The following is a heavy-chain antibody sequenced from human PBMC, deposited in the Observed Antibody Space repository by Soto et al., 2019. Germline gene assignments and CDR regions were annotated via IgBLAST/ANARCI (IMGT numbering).Heavy chain of an antibody. Sequence: EMQLVESGGGLVRPGESLQLSCAASGFTFSAFPIHWVRRASGKGLEWVGRVRSRVNGHTTAYGASVTGRFTISRDDSRNVAYLQMTGLTIEDTAVYYCAKDDGGVWSAPRGGRYSFYGMDVWGQGTTVTVSS. CDR1: GFTFSAFP. J-gene: IGHJ6*02. V-gene: IGHV3-73*02. CDR3: AKDDGGVWSAPRGGRYSFYGMDV. D-gene: IGHD3-3*01. CDR2: VRSRVNGHTT.